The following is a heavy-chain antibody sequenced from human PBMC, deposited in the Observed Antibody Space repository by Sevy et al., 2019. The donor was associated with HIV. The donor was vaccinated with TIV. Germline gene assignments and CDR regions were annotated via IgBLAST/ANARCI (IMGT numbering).Heavy chain of an antibody. CDR1: GFTFSSYG. V-gene: IGHV3-30*18. Sequence: GGSLRLSCAASGFTFSSYGMHWVRQAPGKGLEWVAVISYSGSNKYYADSVKGRFTISRDNSKNTLYLQMNSLRAEDTAVYYCAKDLSLLRYFDWSGDAFDIWGQGTMVTVSS. J-gene: IGHJ3*02. CDR3: AKDLSLLRYFDWSGDAFDI. D-gene: IGHD3-9*01. CDR2: ISYSGSNK.